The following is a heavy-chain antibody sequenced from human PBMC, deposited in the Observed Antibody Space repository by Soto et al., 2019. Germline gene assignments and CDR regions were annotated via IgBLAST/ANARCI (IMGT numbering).Heavy chain of an antibody. V-gene: IGHV3-33*01. J-gene: IGHJ6*02. CDR1: GFTFSSYG. CDR3: ARGGDYYYVMDV. Sequence: QVQLVESGGGVVQPGRSLRLSCAASGFTFSSYGMHWVRQAPGKGLEWVAVIWYDGSNKYYADSVKGRFTISRDNSKNTLYLQMNSLRAEETAVYYCARGGDYYYVMDVWGQVTTVTVSS. CDR2: IWYDGSNK.